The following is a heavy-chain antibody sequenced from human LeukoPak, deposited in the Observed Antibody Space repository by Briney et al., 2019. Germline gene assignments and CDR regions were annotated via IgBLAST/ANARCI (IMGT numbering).Heavy chain of an antibody. Sequence: GASVKVSCKASGYTFTSYGISWVRQAPGQGLEWMGWINPNSGGTNYAQKFQGRVTMTRDTSISTAYMELSRLRSDDTAVYYCARDFDYVWGSYRGPFDYWGQGTLVTVSS. CDR3: ARDFDYVWGSYRGPFDY. D-gene: IGHD3-16*02. CDR1: GYTFTSYG. J-gene: IGHJ4*02. V-gene: IGHV1-2*02. CDR2: INPNSGGT.